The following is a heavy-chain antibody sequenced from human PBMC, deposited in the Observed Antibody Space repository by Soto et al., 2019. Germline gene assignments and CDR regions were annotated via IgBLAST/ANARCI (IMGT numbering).Heavy chain of an antibody. CDR3: ARMDYYGSGSPRPRDY. Sequence: SETLSLTCAVYGGSFSGYYWSWIRQPPGKGLERIGEINHSGSTNYNPSLKSRVTISVDTSKNQFSMKLSSVTAADTAVYYCARMDYYGSGSPRPRDYWGQGTLVTVS. CDR1: GGSFSGYY. CDR2: INHSGST. V-gene: IGHV4-34*01. J-gene: IGHJ4*02. D-gene: IGHD3-10*01.